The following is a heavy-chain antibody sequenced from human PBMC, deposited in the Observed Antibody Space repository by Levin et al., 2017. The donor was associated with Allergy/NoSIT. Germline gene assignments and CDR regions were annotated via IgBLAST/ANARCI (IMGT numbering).Heavy chain of an antibody. CDR3: ARMGGMVRGVISYYFDY. CDR1: GFSLSASGMC. CDR2: LDLHDDK. D-gene: IGHD3-10*01. J-gene: IGHJ4*02. Sequence: SGPTLLKPTQTLTLTCTFSGFSLSASGMCVSWIRQPPGKALEWLARLDLHDDKYYSTSLKTRLTISKDPSKHQVVLTMTNMDPVDTATYYCARMGGMVRGVISYYFDYWGQGTLVTVSS. V-gene: IGHV2-70*11.